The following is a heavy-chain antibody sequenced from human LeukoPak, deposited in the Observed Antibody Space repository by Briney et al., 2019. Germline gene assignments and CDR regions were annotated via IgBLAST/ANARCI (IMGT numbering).Heavy chain of an antibody. D-gene: IGHD6-13*01. Sequence: GGYLRLSCATSGFTFDDYGLSWVRQAPGKGLEWVSGINWNGGTTRYADSVRGRFTISRDKAKNSLHLQMNSLRAEDTALYYRARDEQQPDYWGQGILVTVSS. V-gene: IGHV3-20*04. CDR2: INWNGGTT. J-gene: IGHJ4*02. CDR1: GFTFDDYG. CDR3: ARDEQQPDY.